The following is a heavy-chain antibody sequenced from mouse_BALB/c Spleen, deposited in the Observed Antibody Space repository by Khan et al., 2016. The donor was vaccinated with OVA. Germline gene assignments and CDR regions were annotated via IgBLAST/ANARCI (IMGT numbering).Heavy chain of an antibody. CDR1: GFTFSTYG. J-gene: IGHJ3*01. CDR2: VSTGGSYT. D-gene: IGHD1-1*01. Sequence: EVELVESGGDLVKPGGSLKLSCAASGFTFSTYGMSWVRQTPDKRLEWVATVSTGGSYTYYPDSVKGRFTISRDNAKNTLYLQMSSLKSEDTAMFYCEKIAYYYDSEGFAYWGQGTLVTVSA. CDR3: EKIAYYYDSEGFAY. V-gene: IGHV5-6*01.